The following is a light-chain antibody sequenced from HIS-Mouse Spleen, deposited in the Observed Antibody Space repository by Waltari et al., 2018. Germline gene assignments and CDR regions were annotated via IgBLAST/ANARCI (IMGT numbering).Light chain of an antibody. CDR3: CSYAGSSPYVV. V-gene: IGLV2-23*01. Sequence: QSALTQPASVSGSPGQSITISCTGTSSDVGSYNLVSWYQQHPGKAPTRMIYEGSKRPSGVSNRFSGAKSGNTASLTISGLQAEDEADYYCCSYAGSSPYVVFGGGTKLTVL. J-gene: IGLJ2*01. CDR2: EGS. CDR1: SSDVGSYNL.